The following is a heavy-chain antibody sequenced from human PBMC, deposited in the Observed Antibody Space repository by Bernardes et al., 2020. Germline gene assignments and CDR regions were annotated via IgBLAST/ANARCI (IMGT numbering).Heavy chain of an antibody. CDR3: ARDSHYDGYRFYWYFDL. J-gene: IGHJ2*01. Sequence: GGSLRLYCAASGFTFSDYYMSWIRQAPGKGLEWVSYISSSGSTIYYADSVKGRFTISRDNAKNSLYLQMNSLRAEDTAVYYCARDSHYDGYRFYWYFDLWGRGTLVTVSS. D-gene: IGHD3-22*01. V-gene: IGHV3-11*01. CDR2: ISSSGSTI. CDR1: GFTFSDYY.